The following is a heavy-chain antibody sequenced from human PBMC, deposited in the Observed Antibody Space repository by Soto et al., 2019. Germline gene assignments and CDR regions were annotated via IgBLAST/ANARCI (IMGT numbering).Heavy chain of an antibody. V-gene: IGHV3-30-3*01. J-gene: IGHJ4*02. D-gene: IGHD3-10*01. CDR1: GFTFSSYA. Sequence: QVQLVESGGGVVQPGRSLRLSCAASGFTFSSYAMHWVRQAPGKGLEWVAVISYDGSNKYYADSVKGRFTISRDNSKNPLYLQMNSLRGEDRAVYYCARDPGVVRGGVDYWGQGTLVTVSS. CDR3: ARDPGVVRGGVDY. CDR2: ISYDGSNK.